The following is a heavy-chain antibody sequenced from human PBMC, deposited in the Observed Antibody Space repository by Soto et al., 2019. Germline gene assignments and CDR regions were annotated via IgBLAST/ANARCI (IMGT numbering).Heavy chain of an antibody. D-gene: IGHD1-26*01. Sequence: SETLSLTCTVSGGSISSGDYYWSWIRQHPGKGLEWIGYIYYSGSTYYNPSLKSRVTISVDTSKNQFSLKLSSVTAADTAVYYCARRGESYFNSRFDPWGQGTLVTVSS. CDR2: IYYSGST. CDR1: GGSISSGDYY. J-gene: IGHJ5*02. CDR3: ARRGESYFNSRFDP. V-gene: IGHV4-31*03.